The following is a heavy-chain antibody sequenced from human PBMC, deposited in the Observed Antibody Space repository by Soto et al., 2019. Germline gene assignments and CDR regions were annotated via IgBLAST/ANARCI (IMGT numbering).Heavy chain of an antibody. D-gene: IGHD3-22*01. CDR1: GGSISSYY. CDR2: IYYSGST. J-gene: IGHJ5*02. CDR3: ARYYYDSSGYYYSGP. V-gene: IGHV4-59*01. Sequence: KPSETLSLTCTVSGGSISSYYWSWIRQPPGKGLEWIGYIYYSGSTNYNPSLKSRVTISVDTSKNQFSLKLSSVTAADTAVYYCARYYYDSSGYYYSGPWGQGTLVTVSS.